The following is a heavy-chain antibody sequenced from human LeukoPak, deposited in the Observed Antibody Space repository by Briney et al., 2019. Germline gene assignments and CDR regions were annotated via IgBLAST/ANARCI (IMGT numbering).Heavy chain of an antibody. V-gene: IGHV3-30*18. D-gene: IGHD6-13*01. Sequence: GGSLRLSCAASGFTFSSYGIHWVRQAPGKGLEWVAVISNDGSNKYYADSVKGRFTISRDNSKNTLYLQMNSLRAEDTAVYYCAKTRPLDSSSWSHGDYWGQGTLVTVSS. CDR2: ISNDGSNK. CDR3: AKTRPLDSSSWSHGDY. CDR1: GFTFSSYG. J-gene: IGHJ4*02.